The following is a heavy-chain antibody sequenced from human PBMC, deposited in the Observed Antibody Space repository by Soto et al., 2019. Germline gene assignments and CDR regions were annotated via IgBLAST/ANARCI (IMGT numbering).Heavy chain of an antibody. D-gene: IGHD6-19*01. CDR2: IYYSGST. J-gene: IGHJ4*02. CDR1: GGSISSGDYY. Sequence: PSETLSLTCTVSGGSISSGDYYWSWIRQPPGKGLEWIGYIYYSGSTYYNPSLKSRVTRSVDTSKNQFSLKLSSVTAADTAVYYCGRVLLAVAGTHYYFDYWGQGTLVTVSS. V-gene: IGHV4-30-4*01. CDR3: GRVLLAVAGTHYYFDY.